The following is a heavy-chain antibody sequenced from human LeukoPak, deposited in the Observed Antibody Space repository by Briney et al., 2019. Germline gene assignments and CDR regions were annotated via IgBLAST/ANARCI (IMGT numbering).Heavy chain of an antibody. CDR3: ARGHYDSGSYYRYYYYYMDV. J-gene: IGHJ6*03. CDR1: DGSISSYY. CDR2: IHYSGST. Sequence: SETLSLTCTVSDGSISSYYWSWIRQPPGKGLEWIGYIHYSGSTNYNPSLKSRVTISVDTSKNQFSLKLSSVTAADTAVYYCARGHYDSGSYYRYYYYYMDVWGKGTTVTVSS. D-gene: IGHD3-10*01. V-gene: IGHV4-59*01.